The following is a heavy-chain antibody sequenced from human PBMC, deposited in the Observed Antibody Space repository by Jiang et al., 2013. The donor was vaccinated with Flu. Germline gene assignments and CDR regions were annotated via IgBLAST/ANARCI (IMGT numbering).Heavy chain of an antibody. Sequence: NPTQTLTLTCTFSGFSLSTSGVGVGWIRQPPGKALEWLALIYWDGDKRYSPSLKSRLTITKDTSKNQVVLTMTNMDPVDTATYYCAHILGYCTNGVCYTGYFDLWGRGTLVTVSS. CDR3: AHILGYCTNGVCYTGYFDL. D-gene: IGHD2-8*01. V-gene: IGHV2-5*02. CDR2: IYWDGDK. CDR1: GFSLSTSGVG. J-gene: IGHJ2*01.